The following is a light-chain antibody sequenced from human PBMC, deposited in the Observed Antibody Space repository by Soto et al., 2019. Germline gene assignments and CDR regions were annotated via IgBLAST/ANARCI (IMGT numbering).Light chain of an antibody. CDR2: LNSDGSH. CDR1: SGHSSYA. CDR3: QTWGTGPRV. V-gene: IGLV4-69*01. J-gene: IGLJ3*02. Sequence: QSVLTQSPSASASLGAPVKLTCTLSSGHSSYAIAWHQQQPEKGPRYLMKLNSDGSHSKGDGIPDRFSGSSSGAERYLTISSLQSEDEADYYCQTWGTGPRVFGGGTQLTVL.